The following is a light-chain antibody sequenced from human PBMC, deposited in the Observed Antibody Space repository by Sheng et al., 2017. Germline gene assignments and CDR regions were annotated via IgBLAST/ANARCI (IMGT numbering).Light chain of an antibody. V-gene: IGLV3-19*01. J-gene: IGLJ2*01. CDR2: GKN. CDR1: SLRKSY. Sequence: SSELTQDPAVSVALGQTVRITCQGDSLRKSYASWYQQKPGQAPILVIYGKNNRPSGIADRFSGSSSGNTASLTITGAQAEDEADYYCNSRDSSDNHVIFGGGTKLTVL. CDR3: NSRDSSDNHVI.